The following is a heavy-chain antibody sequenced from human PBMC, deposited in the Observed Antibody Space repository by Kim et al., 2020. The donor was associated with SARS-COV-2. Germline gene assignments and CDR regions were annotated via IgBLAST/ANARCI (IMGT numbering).Heavy chain of an antibody. V-gene: IGHV3-30*01. Sequence: YYADSVKGRFTISRDNSKNTLYLQMNSLRAEDTAVYYCASYGSGWYSLDYWGQGTLVTVSS. D-gene: IGHD6-19*01. J-gene: IGHJ4*02. CDR3: ASYGSGWYSLDY.